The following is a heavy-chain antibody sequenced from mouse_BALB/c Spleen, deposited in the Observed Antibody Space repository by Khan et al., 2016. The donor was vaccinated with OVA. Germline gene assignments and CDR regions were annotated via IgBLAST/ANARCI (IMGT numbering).Heavy chain of an antibody. Sequence: VQLQESGPGLVQPSQSLSITCTVSGFSLTTYGVHWVRQSPGKGLEWLGVIWSGGTTAYSAAFISRLSITKDNSKSQVFFKMNSLQANDTAIYYCARNYDDDEGLAYWGQGTLVTVSA. CDR1: GFSLTTYG. CDR2: IWSGGTT. D-gene: IGHD2-4*01. CDR3: ARNYDDDEGLAY. J-gene: IGHJ3*01. V-gene: IGHV2-2*02.